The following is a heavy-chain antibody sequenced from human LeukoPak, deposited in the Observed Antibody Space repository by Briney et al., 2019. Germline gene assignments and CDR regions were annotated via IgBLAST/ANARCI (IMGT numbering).Heavy chain of an antibody. CDR2: INPSGGST. CDR1: GYTFTSYY. V-gene: IGHV1-46*01. Sequence: ASVKVSCKASGYTFTSYYMHWVRQAPGQGLEWMGMINPSGGSTSYAQKYHGRVTKTRDTSTSTVYMELSSLKSEDKAVDYCARARGGSGSSLDFWGQGTLVTVSS. D-gene: IGHD3-10*01. J-gene: IGHJ4*02. CDR3: ARARGGSGSSLDF.